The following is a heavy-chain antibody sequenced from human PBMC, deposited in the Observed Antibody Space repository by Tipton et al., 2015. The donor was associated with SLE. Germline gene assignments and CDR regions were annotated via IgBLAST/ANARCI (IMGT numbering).Heavy chain of an antibody. Sequence: TLSLTCTVSGGSISSYYWSWIRQPAGKGLEWIGRMYTTGSTNYNPSLKSRVTMSLDTSKNQFSLTLMSVTAADTAVYFCARIIAGHGDAFDVWGQGTMVTVS. CDR1: GGSISSYY. J-gene: IGHJ3*01. CDR3: ARIIAGHGDAFDV. V-gene: IGHV4-4*07. CDR2: MYTTGST.